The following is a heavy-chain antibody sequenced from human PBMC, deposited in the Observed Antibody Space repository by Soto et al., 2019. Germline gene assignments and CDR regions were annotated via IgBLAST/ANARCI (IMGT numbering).Heavy chain of an antibody. CDR1: GYSFTSYW. V-gene: IGHV5-10-1*01. J-gene: IGHJ5*02. Sequence: PGESLKISCNGSGYSFTSYWISWVRQMPGKCLEWMGRIDPSDSYTNYSPSFQGHVTISADKSISTAYLQWSSLKASDTAMYYCARLGYCSSTSCYPIVGFDPWGQGTLVTVSS. CDR3: ARLGYCSSTSCYPIVGFDP. CDR2: IDPSDSYT. D-gene: IGHD2-2*01.